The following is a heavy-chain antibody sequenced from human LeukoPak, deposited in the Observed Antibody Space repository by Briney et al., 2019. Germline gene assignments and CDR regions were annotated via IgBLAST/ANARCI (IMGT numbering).Heavy chain of an antibody. J-gene: IGHJ4*02. Sequence: GGSLRLSCAASGFTFSSYWMSWVRQAPGKGLEWVANIKQDGSEKYYVDSVKGRFTISRDNAKNSLYLQMNSLRAEDTAVYYCARVGGPGSYRTDYYFDYWGQGTLVTVSS. D-gene: IGHD3-10*01. V-gene: IGHV3-7*01. CDR3: ARVGGPGSYRTDYYFDY. CDR1: GFTFSSYW. CDR2: IKQDGSEK.